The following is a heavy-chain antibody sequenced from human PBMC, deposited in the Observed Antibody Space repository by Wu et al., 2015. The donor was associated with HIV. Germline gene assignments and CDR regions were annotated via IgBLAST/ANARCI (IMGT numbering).Heavy chain of an antibody. V-gene: IGHV1-46*01. Sequence: QVQLVQSGAEVKKPGASVKVSCKASGYTFTSYYMHWVRQAPGQGLEWMGIINPSGGSTSYAQKFQGRVTMTRDTSTSTVYMELSSLRSEDTAVYYCARRPYGSGSYPNYFDYVGPGNAGHRLL. D-gene: IGHD3-10*01. J-gene: IGHJ4*02. CDR1: GYTFTSYY. CDR3: ARRPYGSGSYPNYFDY. CDR2: INPSGGST.